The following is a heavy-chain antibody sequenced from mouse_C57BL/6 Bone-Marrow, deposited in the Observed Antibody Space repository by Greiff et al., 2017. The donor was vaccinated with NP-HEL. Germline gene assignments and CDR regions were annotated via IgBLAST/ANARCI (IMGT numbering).Heavy chain of an antibody. CDR3: TRITTVAV. CDR2: IDPENGDT. CDR1: GFNIKDDY. V-gene: IGHV14-4*01. Sequence: EVKLLESGAELVRPGASVKLSCTASGFNIKDDYMHWVKQRPEQGLEWIGWIDPENGDTEYASKFQGKATITADPSSNTAYLQLSSLTSEDTAVYYCTRITTVAVWGTGTTVTVSS. D-gene: IGHD1-1*01. J-gene: IGHJ1*03.